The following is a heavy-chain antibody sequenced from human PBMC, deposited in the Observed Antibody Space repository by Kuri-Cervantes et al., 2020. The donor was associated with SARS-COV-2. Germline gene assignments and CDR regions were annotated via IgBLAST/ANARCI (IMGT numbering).Heavy chain of an antibody. CDR2: INHSGST. D-gene: IGHD6-19*01. Sequence: SETLSLTCTVSGGSTSSQSYYWGWIRQPPGKGLEWIGEINHSGSTNYNPSLKSRVTISVDTSKDQFSLKLSSVTAADTAVYYCARGSPSGWYRVYDYWGQGTLVTVSS. CDR1: GGSTSSQSYY. J-gene: IGHJ4*02. CDR3: ARGSPSGWYRVYDY. V-gene: IGHV4-39*07.